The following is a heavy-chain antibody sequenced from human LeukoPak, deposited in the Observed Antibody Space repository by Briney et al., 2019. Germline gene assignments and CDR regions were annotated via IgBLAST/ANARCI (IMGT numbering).Heavy chain of an antibody. CDR1: GYTFTGYY. V-gene: IGHV1-58*02. J-gene: IGHJ4*02. Sequence: GASVKVSCKASGYTFTGYYMHWVRQAPGQRLEWIGWIVVGSGNTNYAQKFQERVTITRDMSTSTAYMELSSLRSEDTAVYYCAARGYSYDGTWDYWGQGTLVTVSS. D-gene: IGHD5-18*01. CDR3: AARGYSYDGTWDY. CDR2: IVVGSGNT.